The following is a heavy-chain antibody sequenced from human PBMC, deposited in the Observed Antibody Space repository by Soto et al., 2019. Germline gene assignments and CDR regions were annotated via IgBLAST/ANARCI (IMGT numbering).Heavy chain of an antibody. J-gene: IGHJ5*02. CDR2: ISSSSSTI. CDR1: GFTFSSYS. V-gene: IGHV3-48*02. Sequence: GGSLRLSCAASGFTFSSYSMNWVRQAPGRGLEWVSYISSSSSTIYYADSVKGRFTISRDNAKNSLYLQMNSLRDEDTAVYYCARALYCTNGVCYVFDLWGQGSLVTGSS. CDR3: ARALYCTNGVCYVFDL. D-gene: IGHD2-8*01.